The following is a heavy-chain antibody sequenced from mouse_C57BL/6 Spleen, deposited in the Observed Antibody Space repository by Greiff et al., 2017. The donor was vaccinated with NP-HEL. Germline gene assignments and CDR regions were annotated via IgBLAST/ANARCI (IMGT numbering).Heavy chain of an antibody. D-gene: IGHD3-2*02. CDR3: ARMRAAQAPYYAMDY. CDR1: GYTFTSYW. J-gene: IGHJ4*01. Sequence: QVHVKQPGAELVMPGASVKLSCKASGYTFTSYWMHWVKPRPGPGLEWIGEIDPSDSYTNYNQKFKGKSTLTVDKAYSTAYMQLSSLTSEESAVYYCARMRAAQAPYYAMDYWGQGTSVTVSS. CDR2: IDPSDSYT. V-gene: IGHV1-69*01.